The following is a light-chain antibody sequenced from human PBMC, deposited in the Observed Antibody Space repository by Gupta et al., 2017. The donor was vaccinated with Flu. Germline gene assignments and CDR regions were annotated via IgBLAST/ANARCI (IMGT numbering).Light chain of an antibody. Sequence: EIVLTQSPVTLSLSPGERATLSCRASQSVSSYLAWYQQKPGQAPRLLIYDASNRATGIPARFSGSGSGTDFTLTISSLEPEDFAVYYCQQRSNWRRTFGHGTKVDIK. CDR3: QQRSNWRRT. CDR2: DAS. CDR1: QSVSSY. J-gene: IGKJ3*01. V-gene: IGKV3-11*01.